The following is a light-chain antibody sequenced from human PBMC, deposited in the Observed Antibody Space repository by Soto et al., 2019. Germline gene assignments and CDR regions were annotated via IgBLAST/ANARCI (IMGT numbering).Light chain of an antibody. CDR3: GTWDNSLNAVI. J-gene: IGLJ2*01. Sequence: QSVLTQPLSGSAAPGQKVSISCSGTNSNIGRNYVSWYQHLPGTTPRLLIYDNNKRPSGIPDRFSGSKSGTSATLGITGLQTGDEADFYCGTWDNSLNAVIFGGGTKLTVL. CDR2: DNN. V-gene: IGLV1-51*01. CDR1: NSNIGRNY.